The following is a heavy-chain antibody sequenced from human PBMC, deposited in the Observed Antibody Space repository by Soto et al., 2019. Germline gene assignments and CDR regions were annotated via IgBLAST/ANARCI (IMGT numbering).Heavy chain of an antibody. D-gene: IGHD5-12*01. J-gene: IGHJ3*02. V-gene: IGHV4-31*03. CDR3: ATKGGYNAQSGFSDAFDI. CDR2: VYSTGVT. Sequence: QVQLQESGPGLVKPSQTLSLTCTVSGASLSSGGHYWTWIRQHPGKGLEWIGYVYSTGVTYYNPCLKSRVEISRDMFKIQFSLKLSSVRDEDTVVYFCATKGGYNAQSGFSDAFDIWSQGTLVTVS. CDR1: GASLSSGGHY.